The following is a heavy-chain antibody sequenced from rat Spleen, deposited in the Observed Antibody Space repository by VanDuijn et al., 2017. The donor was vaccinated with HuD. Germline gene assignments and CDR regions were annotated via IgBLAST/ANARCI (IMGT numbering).Heavy chain of an antibody. Sequence: QVQLQQSGAELAKPGSSVKISCKASGYTFTSYYISWIKQPTGQGLDYIGYINTGNGGTNYSEKFKGKATLTVDKSSSTAFMHLSSLTPDDSAVYYCARTNTYYGYNTFAYWGQGTLVTVSS. V-gene: IGHV1-43*01. J-gene: IGHJ3*01. D-gene: IGHD1-9*01. CDR1: GYTFTSYY. CDR3: ARTNTYYGYNTFAY. CDR2: INTGNGGT.